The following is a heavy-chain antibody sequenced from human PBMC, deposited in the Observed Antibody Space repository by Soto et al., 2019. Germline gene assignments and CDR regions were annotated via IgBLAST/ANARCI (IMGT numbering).Heavy chain of an antibody. J-gene: IGHJ5*02. Sequence: SETLSLTCTVSGGSITSSSHFWGWVRQPPGKGLEWIGEIDHSGYTNYNPSLKSQVTISVDTSKNQFSLRLTSVTAADTAVYYCARVRDWFDPWGQGTLVTVSS. V-gene: IGHV4-39*07. D-gene: IGHD3-3*01. CDR1: GGSITSSSHF. CDR3: ARVRDWFDP. CDR2: IDHSGYT.